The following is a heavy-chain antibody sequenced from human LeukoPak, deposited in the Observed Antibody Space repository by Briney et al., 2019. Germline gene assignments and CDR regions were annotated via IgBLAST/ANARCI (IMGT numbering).Heavy chain of an antibody. CDR3: ARPRYSSVSSDYHYYMDV. Sequence: ASVKVSCKASGYTFTAYYIHWVRQAPGQGLEWMGWINPNTGGTDHAQNFQGRVTMTWDTSISAAYMELSNLTYGDTAVYYCARPRYSSVSSDYHYYMDVWGKGTTVTVSS. J-gene: IGHJ6*03. D-gene: IGHD6-25*01. CDR1: GYTFTAYY. CDR2: INPNTGGT. V-gene: IGHV1-2*02.